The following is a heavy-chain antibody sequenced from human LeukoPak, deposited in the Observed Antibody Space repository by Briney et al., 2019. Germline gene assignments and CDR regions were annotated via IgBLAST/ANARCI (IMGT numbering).Heavy chain of an antibody. V-gene: IGHV3-30*03. J-gene: IGHJ4*02. D-gene: IGHD6-13*01. CDR1: GFTFSSYG. Sequence: GGSLRLSCAASGFTFSSYGMHWVRQAPGKGLEWVAVISYDGSNKYYADSVKGRFTISRDNSKNTLYLQMNSLRAEDTAVYYCASGQGSTWHFDYWGQGTLVTVSS. CDR3: ASGQGSTWHFDY. CDR2: ISYDGSNK.